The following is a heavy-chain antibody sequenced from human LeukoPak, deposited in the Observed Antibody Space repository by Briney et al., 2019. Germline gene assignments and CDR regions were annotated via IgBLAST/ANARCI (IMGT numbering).Heavy chain of an antibody. J-gene: IGHJ3*02. V-gene: IGHV3-11*06. Sequence: PGGSLRLSCAASGFTFSDYYMSWIRQAPGKGLEWVSYISSSSSHTNYADSVKGRFTISRDNAKNSLYLQMNSLRAEDTAVYYCARGSYPFYDILTGYCCAFDIWGQGTMVTVSS. CDR1: GFTFSDYY. D-gene: IGHD3-9*01. CDR3: ARGSYPFYDILTGYCCAFDI. CDR2: ISSSSSHT.